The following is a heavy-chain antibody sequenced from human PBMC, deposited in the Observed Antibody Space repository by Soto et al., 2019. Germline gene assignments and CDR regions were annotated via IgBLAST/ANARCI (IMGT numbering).Heavy chain of an antibody. CDR3: ARYSSSVWFDP. V-gene: IGHV4-59*06. CDR2: IYYSGST. D-gene: IGHD6-6*01. Sequence: SETLSLTCTVSGGSISSYYWSWIRQHPGKGLEWIGYIYYSGSTYYNPSLKSRVTISVDTSKNQFSLKLSSVTAADTAVYYCARYSSSVWFDPWGQGTLVTVSS. CDR1: GGSISSYY. J-gene: IGHJ5*02.